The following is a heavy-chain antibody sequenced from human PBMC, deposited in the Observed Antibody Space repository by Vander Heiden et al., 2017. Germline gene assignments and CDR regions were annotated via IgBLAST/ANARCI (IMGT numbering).Heavy chain of an antibody. Sequence: EVQLLESGGGLVQPGGSLRLSCAASGFTFSSYAMSWDRQAPGKGLEWVSAISGSGGSTYYADSVKGWFTISRDNSKNTLYLQMNSLRAEDTAVYYCAKFKAPFITGTTGRYFDYWGQGTLVTVSS. D-gene: IGHD1-20*01. CDR1: GFTFSSYA. V-gene: IGHV3-23*01. J-gene: IGHJ4*02. CDR2: ISGSGGST. CDR3: AKFKAPFITGTTGRYFDY.